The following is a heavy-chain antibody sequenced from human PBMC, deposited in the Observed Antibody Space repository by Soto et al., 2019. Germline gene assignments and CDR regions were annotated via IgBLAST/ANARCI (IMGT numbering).Heavy chain of an antibody. V-gene: IGHV4-59*01. D-gene: IGHD3-3*01. CDR1: GGSISSYY. CDR2: IYYSGST. J-gene: IGHJ6*02. CDR3: ARSVRFLDRRDYGMDV. Sequence: SESLSLTCTVSGGSISSYYWSWIRQPPGKGLEWIGYIYYSGSTNYNPSLKSRVTISVDTSKNQFSLKLSSVTAADTAVYYCARSVRFLDRRDYGMDVWGQGTTVTVSS.